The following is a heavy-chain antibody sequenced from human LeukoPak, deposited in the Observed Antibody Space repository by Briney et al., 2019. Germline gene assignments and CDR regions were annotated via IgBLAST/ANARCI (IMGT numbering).Heavy chain of an antibody. Sequence: PSETLSLTCTVSGGSISSYYWSWIRQPPGKGLEWIGYIYYSGSTNYNPSLKSRVTISVDTSKNQFSLKLSSVTAADTAVYYCARDFGIAVAGDFDYWGQGTLVTVSS. D-gene: IGHD6-19*01. J-gene: IGHJ4*02. CDR1: GGSISSYY. V-gene: IGHV4-59*01. CDR3: ARDFGIAVAGDFDY. CDR2: IYYSGST.